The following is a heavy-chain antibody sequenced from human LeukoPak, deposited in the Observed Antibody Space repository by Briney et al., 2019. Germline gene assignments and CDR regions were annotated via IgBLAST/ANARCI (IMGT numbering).Heavy chain of an antibody. D-gene: IGHD6-6*01. J-gene: IGHJ4*02. Sequence: SETLSLTCTVSGGSISSYYWSWIRQPPGKGLEWIGYIYYSGRTNYNPSLKSRVTISVDTSKNQFSLKLSSVTAADTAVYYCARIEYSSSGSFDYWGQGTLVTVSS. CDR2: IYYSGRT. V-gene: IGHV4-59*01. CDR3: ARIEYSSSGSFDY. CDR1: GGSISSYY.